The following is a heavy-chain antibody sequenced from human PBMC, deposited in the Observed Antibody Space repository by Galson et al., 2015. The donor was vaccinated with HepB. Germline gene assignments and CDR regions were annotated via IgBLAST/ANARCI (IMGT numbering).Heavy chain of an antibody. CDR2: IKQDGSEK. J-gene: IGHJ6*03. Sequence: SLRLSCAASGFTFSSYWMSWVRQAPGKGLEWVANIKQDGSEKYYVDSVKGRFTISRDNAKNSLYLQMNSLRAEDTAVYYCARDLRVPHYYYYYYMDVWGKGTTVTVSS. V-gene: IGHV3-7*03. CDR3: ARDLRVPHYYYYYYMDV. D-gene: IGHD1-1*01. CDR1: GFTFSSYW.